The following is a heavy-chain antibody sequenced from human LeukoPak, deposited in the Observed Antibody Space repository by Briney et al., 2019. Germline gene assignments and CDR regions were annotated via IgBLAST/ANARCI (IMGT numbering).Heavy chain of an antibody. V-gene: IGHV3-21*01. CDR3: ARVGVRYSSSATFDY. J-gene: IGHJ4*02. CDR1: GFTFSSYS. CDR2: ISSSSSYI. Sequence: PGRSLRLSCAASGFTFSSYSMNWVRQAPGKGLEWVSSISSSSSYICYADSVRGRFTISRDNAKNSLYLQMNSLRAEDTAVYYCARVGVRYSSSATFDYWGQGTLVTVSS. D-gene: IGHD6-6*01.